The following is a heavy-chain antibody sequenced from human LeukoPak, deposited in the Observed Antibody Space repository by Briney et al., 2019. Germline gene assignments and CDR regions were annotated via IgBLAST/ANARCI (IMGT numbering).Heavy chain of an antibody. Sequence: GGSLRLSCAASGLTFSDYYMSWIRQAPGKGLEWVSYIGSTTNTISYADSVKGRFTISRDNAKNSLYLQVNGLRAEDTAVYYCARARDSGSYWGFYFDYWGRGTLVTVSS. CDR3: ARARDSGSYWGFYFDY. V-gene: IGHV3-11*01. D-gene: IGHD1-26*01. CDR1: GLTFSDYY. J-gene: IGHJ4*02. CDR2: IGSTTNTI.